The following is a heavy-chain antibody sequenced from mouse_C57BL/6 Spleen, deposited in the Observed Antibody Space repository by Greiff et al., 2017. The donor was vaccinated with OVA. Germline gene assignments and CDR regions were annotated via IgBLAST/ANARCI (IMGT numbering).Heavy chain of an antibody. CDR3: ARRDWDLAY. CDR2: INPGSGGT. V-gene: IGHV1-54*01. Sequence: QVQLQQSGAELVRPGTSVKVSCKASGYAFTNYLIEWVKQRPGQGLEWIGVINPGSGGTNYNEKFKGKATLTADKSSSTAYMQLSSLTSEDSAVYFCARRDWDLAYWGQGTLVTVSA. J-gene: IGHJ3*01. D-gene: IGHD4-1*01. CDR1: GYAFTNYL.